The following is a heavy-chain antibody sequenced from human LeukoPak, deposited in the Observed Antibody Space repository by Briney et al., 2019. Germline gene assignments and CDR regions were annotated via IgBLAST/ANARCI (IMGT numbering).Heavy chain of an antibody. CDR3: ARAPLAASFDY. Sequence: ASVKVSCKASVYTFTNYYMHWVRQAPGQGLEWMGLINPRGDSTSYAQQFQGRVTMTRDTSTSTVYMELSSLRSDDTAVYYCARAPLAASFDYWGQGTLVTVSS. CDR2: INPRGDST. D-gene: IGHD2-15*01. CDR1: VYTFTNYY. J-gene: IGHJ4*02. V-gene: IGHV1-46*01.